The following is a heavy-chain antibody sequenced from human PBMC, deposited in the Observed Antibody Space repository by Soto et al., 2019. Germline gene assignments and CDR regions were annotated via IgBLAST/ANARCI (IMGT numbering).Heavy chain of an antibody. V-gene: IGHV4-31*03. J-gene: IGHJ4*02. Sequence: SETLSLTCSVSGGSMTTGVCCWNWIRQNAGEGLEWIGYSFNSWRSHFNPSFKSRSQIFLDASGYKFSRRLDSVTAADTALYHCARTCGGRGYLDSWGVGVRVTGS. D-gene: IGHD2-21*01. CDR3: ARTCGGRGYLDS. CDR1: GGSMTTGVCC. CDR2: SFNSWRS.